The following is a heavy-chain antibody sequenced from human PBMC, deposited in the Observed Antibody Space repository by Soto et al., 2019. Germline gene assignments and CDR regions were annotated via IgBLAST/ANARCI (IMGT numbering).Heavy chain of an antibody. CDR3: ARAEAESWFDP. J-gene: IGHJ5*02. Sequence: SETLSLTCTVSGGSISSGGYYWSWIRQHPGKGLEWIGYIYYSGNTYYNPSLKSRVTISVDTSKNQFSLKLSSVTAADTAVYYCARAEAESWFDPWGQGTLVTVSS. V-gene: IGHV4-31*03. CDR2: IYYSGNT. CDR1: GGSISSGGYY.